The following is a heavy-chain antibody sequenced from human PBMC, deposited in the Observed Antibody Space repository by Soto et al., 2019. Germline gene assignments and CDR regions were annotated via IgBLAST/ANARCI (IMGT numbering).Heavy chain of an antibody. J-gene: IGHJ3*02. V-gene: IGHV3-21*01. CDR2: ISSSSSYI. CDR1: GFTFSSYS. CDR3: ARPRIAVAGPDAFDI. D-gene: IGHD6-19*01. Sequence: PGGSLRLSCAASGFTFSSYSMNWVRQAPGKGLEWVSSISSSSSYIYYADSVKGRFTISRDNAKNSLYLQMNSLRAEDTAVYYCARPRIAVAGPDAFDIWGQGTMVTVS.